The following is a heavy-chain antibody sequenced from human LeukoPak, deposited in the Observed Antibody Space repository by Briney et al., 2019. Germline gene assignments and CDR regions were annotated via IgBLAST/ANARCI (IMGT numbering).Heavy chain of an antibody. J-gene: IGHJ4*02. CDR1: GYTFTSCG. V-gene: IGHV1-18*01. CDR2: ISAYNGNT. Sequence: ASVKVSCKASGYTFTSCGISWVRQAPGQGLEWMGWISAYNGNTNYAQKLQGRVTMTTDTSTSTAYMELRSLRSDDTAVYYCARAVRDLAYCGGDCYRDIDYWGQGTLVTVSS. CDR3: ARAVRDLAYCGGDCYRDIDY. D-gene: IGHD2-21*02.